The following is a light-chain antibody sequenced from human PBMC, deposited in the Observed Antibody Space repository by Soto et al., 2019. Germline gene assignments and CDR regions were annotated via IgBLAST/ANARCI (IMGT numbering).Light chain of an antibody. J-gene: IGLJ2*01. Sequence: QSVLTQPASVSGSPGQSITISCTGTSSDVGSYKYVSWYQQHPGKAPKLIIYEVSDRPSGVSNRFSGSKSGNTASLTISGLQAEDEADYYCSSYATNRDVLFGGGTKLNVL. CDR2: EVS. CDR3: SSYATNRDVL. CDR1: SSDVGSYKY. V-gene: IGLV2-14*01.